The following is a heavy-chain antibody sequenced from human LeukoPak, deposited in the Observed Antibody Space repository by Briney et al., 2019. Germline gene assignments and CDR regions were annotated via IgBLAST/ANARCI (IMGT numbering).Heavy chain of an antibody. CDR1: GFTFDDYG. CDR2: INWNGGST. Sequence: PGGSLRLSCAASGFTFDDYGTSWVRQAPGKGLEWVSGINWNGGSTGYADSVKGRFTISRDNAKNSLYLQMNSLRAEDTALYYCARYGRISGWYYFDYWGQGTLVTVSS. CDR3: ARYGRISGWYYFDY. D-gene: IGHD6-19*01. J-gene: IGHJ4*02. V-gene: IGHV3-20*04.